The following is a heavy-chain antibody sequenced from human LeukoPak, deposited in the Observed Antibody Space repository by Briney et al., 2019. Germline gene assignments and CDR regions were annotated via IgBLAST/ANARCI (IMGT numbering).Heavy chain of an antibody. Sequence: GGSLRLSCAASGFSLSSYDMHWVRQAPGKGPEWVAIIWLDGSAEYYGDSVKGRFTVSRDNSKNTLYLQMDSLRVEDTAVYYCARDLNREDFDYWGQGTLVAVSS. V-gene: IGHV3-33*01. CDR1: GFSLSSYD. CDR3: ARDLNREDFDY. D-gene: IGHD1-14*01. J-gene: IGHJ4*02. CDR2: IWLDGSAE.